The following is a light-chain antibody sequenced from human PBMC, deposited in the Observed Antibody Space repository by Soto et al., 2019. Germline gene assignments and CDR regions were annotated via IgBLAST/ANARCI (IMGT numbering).Light chain of an antibody. CDR1: SSDIGGYNF. Sequence: QSALTQPASVSESPGQSITIPCTGTSSDIGGYNFVSWYQQYPGNAPKLLIYDVTNRPSGVSNRFSGSKSGNTASLTISGLQAEDEASYYCSSYTSTTTLVVFGGGTKLTVL. J-gene: IGLJ2*01. V-gene: IGLV2-14*01. CDR3: SSYTSTTTLVV. CDR2: DVT.